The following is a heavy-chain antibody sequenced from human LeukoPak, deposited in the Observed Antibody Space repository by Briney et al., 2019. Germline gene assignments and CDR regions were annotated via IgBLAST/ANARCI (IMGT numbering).Heavy chain of an antibody. Sequence: ASVKVSCKASGYTFSDYYMYWVRQAPGQGLEWMGIINPSGDNTNYAQKFQGRVTMTRDMSTTTVYMELSSLRSEDTAVYYCARGGYYGLGNDFRFDPWGQGTLVTVSS. J-gene: IGHJ5*02. CDR1: GYTFSDYY. D-gene: IGHD3-10*01. V-gene: IGHV1-46*01. CDR3: ARGGYYGLGNDFRFDP. CDR2: INPSGDNT.